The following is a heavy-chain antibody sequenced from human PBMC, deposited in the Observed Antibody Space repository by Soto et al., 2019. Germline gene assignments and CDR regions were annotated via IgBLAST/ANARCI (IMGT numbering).Heavy chain of an antibody. V-gene: IGHV1-69*13. Sequence: ASVKVSCKASGGSFSSYAISWVRQAPGQGLEWMGGIIPIFGTANYAQKFQGRVTLTADESTSTAYMELSSLRSEDTAVYYCARVLPLRSGYCPYNWFDPWGQGTLVTVSS. J-gene: IGHJ5*02. CDR2: IIPIFGTA. D-gene: IGHD3-3*01. CDR3: ARVLPLRSGYCPYNWFDP. CDR1: GGSFSSYA.